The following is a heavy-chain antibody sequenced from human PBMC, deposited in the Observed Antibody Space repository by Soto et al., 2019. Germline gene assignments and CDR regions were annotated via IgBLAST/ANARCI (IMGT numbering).Heavy chain of an antibody. D-gene: IGHD3-16*01. CDR2: MNPNSGNT. CDR1: RYTFTSYD. Sequence: ASVKVSCKASRYTFTSYDINWVRQATGQGLEWMGWMNPNSGNTGYAQKFQGRITMTRNTSTNTAYMELSSLRSEDTAVYYCARGHEVWWNAAPLGLHGLDVWGQGTTVTVSS. CDR3: ARGHEVWWNAAPLGLHGLDV. J-gene: IGHJ6*02. V-gene: IGHV1-8*01.